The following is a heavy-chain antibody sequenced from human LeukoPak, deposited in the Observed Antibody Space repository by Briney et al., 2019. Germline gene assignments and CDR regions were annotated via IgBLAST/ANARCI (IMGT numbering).Heavy chain of an antibody. J-gene: IGHJ6*03. CDR1: GGSISSRSYY. CDR2: MYYSGST. D-gene: IGHD4-11*01. V-gene: IGHV4-39*07. Sequence: PSETLSLTCTVSGGSISSRSYYWGWIRQPPGKGLEWIGSMYYSGSTYYNPSLKSRVTISVDTSKNQFSLKLSSVTAADTAVYYCARESNYVSYYYYYMDVWGKGTTVTVSS. CDR3: ARESNYVSYYYYYMDV.